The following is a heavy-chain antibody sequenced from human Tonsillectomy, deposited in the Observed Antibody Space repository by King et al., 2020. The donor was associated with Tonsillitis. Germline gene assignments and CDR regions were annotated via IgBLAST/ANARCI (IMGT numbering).Heavy chain of an antibody. CDR2: IWFDGSNK. V-gene: IGHV3-33*01. CDR3: TRDGEEGYFWSGYYPLWYFDL. J-gene: IGHJ2*01. Sequence: VQLVESGGGVVQPGKSLRLSCAASGFTFSSYAIHWVRQAPGKGLEWVAVIWFDGSNKYYADSVKGRFTISRDNSKNTLFLQMNSLRAEDTAVYYCTRDGEEGYFWSGYYPLWYFDLWGRGTLVTVSS. CDR1: GFTFSSYA. D-gene: IGHD3-3*01.